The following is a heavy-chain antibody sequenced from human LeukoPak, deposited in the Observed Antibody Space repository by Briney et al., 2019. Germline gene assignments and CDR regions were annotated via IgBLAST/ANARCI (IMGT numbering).Heavy chain of an antibody. J-gene: IGHJ4*02. D-gene: IGHD2-8*01. V-gene: IGHV3-23*01. CDR1: GFTFSSYA. CDR3: AKDPDCTSGVCYTFFDY. Sequence: GGSLRLSCAASGFTFSSYAMSWVRQAPGKGLEWVSAISGSGGSTYYADSVKGRFTISRDNSKTTLFLHMNGLRAEDTAVYYCAKDPDCTSGVCYTFFDYWGQGTLVTVSS. CDR2: ISGSGGST.